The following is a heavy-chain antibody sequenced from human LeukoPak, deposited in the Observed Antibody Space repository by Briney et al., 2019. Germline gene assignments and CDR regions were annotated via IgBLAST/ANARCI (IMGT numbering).Heavy chain of an antibody. CDR1: GFSFSRYS. V-gene: IGHV3-11*01. CDR3: ARARHDSSGYVVY. CDR2: ISSSGSTI. D-gene: IGHD3-22*01. Sequence: GGSLRLSCAVSGFSFSRYSMSWVRQAPGKGLEWVSYISSSGSTIYYADSVKGRFTISRDNAKNSLYLQMNSLRAEDTAVYYCARARHDSSGYVVYWGQGTLVTVSS. J-gene: IGHJ4*02.